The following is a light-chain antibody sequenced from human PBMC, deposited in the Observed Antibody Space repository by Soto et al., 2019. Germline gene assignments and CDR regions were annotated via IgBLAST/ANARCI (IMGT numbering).Light chain of an antibody. J-gene: IGKJ2*01. CDR1: QSVSRSY. CDR3: QQYDSSPYT. CDR2: GAS. V-gene: IGKV3-20*01. Sequence: EIVLTQSPGNLSLSPGERATLSCRASQSVSRSYLAWYQQKPGQAPRLLIYGASTRATGIPDSFSGSGSGTDFTLTISRLEPEDFAVYYCQQYDSSPYTFGQGTKLEIK.